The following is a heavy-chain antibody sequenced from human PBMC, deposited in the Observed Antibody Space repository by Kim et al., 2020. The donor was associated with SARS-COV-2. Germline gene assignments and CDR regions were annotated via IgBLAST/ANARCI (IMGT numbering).Heavy chain of an antibody. D-gene: IGHD3-3*01. V-gene: IGHV3-74*01. CDR3: ARGDRVGYYLDY. CDR2: IYTDGTRT. CDR1: GFIFSDYW. J-gene: IGHJ4*02. Sequence: GESLQISCAASGFIFSDYWMHWVRQAPGNGLVWVSRIYTDGTRTAYADSVTGRFTISRDNAKNTVYLQMNSLRAEDTAVYYCARGDRVGYYLDYWGQGILVTVSS.